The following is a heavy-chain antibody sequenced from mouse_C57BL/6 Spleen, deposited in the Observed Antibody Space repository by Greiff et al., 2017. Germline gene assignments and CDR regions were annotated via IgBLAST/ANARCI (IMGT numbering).Heavy chain of an antibody. CDR2: ISNGGGST. Sequence: EVKLMESGGGLVQPGGSLKLSCAASGFTFSDYYMYWVRQTPEKRLEWVAYISNGGGSTYYPDTVKGRFTISRDNAKNTLYLQMSRLKSEDTAMYYCARHYDYDGYYAMDYWGQGTSVTVSS. J-gene: IGHJ4*01. CDR1: GFTFSDYY. D-gene: IGHD2-4*01. V-gene: IGHV5-12*01. CDR3: ARHYDYDGYYAMDY.